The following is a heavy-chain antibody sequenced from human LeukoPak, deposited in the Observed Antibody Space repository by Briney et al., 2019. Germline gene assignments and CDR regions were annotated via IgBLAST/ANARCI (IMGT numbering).Heavy chain of an antibody. D-gene: IGHD2-15*01. Sequence: GASVKVSCKASGYTFTGYYVHWVRQAPGQGLEWMGRIDPNNGGTNYAQKFQGRVTMTKDTSISTAYMEVNSLRSEDTAAYYCATLGMVAAAYYFDYWGQGTLVTVSS. CDR3: ATLGMVAAAYYFDY. J-gene: IGHJ4*02. CDR2: IDPNNGGT. V-gene: IGHV1-2*06. CDR1: GYTFTGYY.